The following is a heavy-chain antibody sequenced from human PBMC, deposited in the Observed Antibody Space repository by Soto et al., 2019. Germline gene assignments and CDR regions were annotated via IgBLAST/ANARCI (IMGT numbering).Heavy chain of an antibody. V-gene: IGHV4-59*08. CDR3: ASVATYYDYYYMDV. CDR2: IYYSGST. Sequence: PSETLSLTCTVSGGSISSYYWSWIRQPPGKGLEWIGYIYYSGSTNYNPSLKSRVTISVDTSKNQFSLKLSSVTAADTAVYYCASVATYYDYYYMDVWGKGTTVTVSS. J-gene: IGHJ6*03. CDR1: GGSISSYY. D-gene: IGHD5-12*01.